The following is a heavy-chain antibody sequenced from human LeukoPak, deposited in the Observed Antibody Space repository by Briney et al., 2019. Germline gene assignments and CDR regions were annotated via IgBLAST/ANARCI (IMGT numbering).Heavy chain of an antibody. CDR3: ARGPFLRFGELFTPYYYGMDV. CDR1: GYTFTSYD. Sequence: GASVKVSCKASGYTFTSYDINWVRQATGQGLEWMGWISAYNGNTNYAQKLQGRVTMTRNTSISTAYMELSSLRSEDTAVYYCARGPFLRFGELFTPYYYGMDVWGQGTTVTVSS. V-gene: IGHV1-8*01. D-gene: IGHD3-10*01. J-gene: IGHJ6*02. CDR2: ISAYNGNT.